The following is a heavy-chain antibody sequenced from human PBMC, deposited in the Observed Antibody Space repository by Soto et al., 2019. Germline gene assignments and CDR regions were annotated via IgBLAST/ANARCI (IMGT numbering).Heavy chain of an antibody. D-gene: IGHD2-21*01. CDR1: GGSISSGGYY. J-gene: IGHJ6*02. V-gene: IGHV4-31*03. CDR3: AASCVGCGGFNYYGMDV. Sequence: TSETLSLNCTVSGGSISSGGYYWSWIRQHPGKGLEWIGYIYYSGSTYYNPSLKSRVTISVDTSKNQFSLKLSSVTAADTAVYYCAASCVGCGGFNYYGMDVWGQGTTVTVSS. CDR2: IYYSGST.